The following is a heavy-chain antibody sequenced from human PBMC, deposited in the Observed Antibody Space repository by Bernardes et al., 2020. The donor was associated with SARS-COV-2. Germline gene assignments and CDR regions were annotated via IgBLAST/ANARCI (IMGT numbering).Heavy chain of an antibody. CDR2: ISSGGVST. V-gene: IGHV3-64*02. Sequence: GGSLRLSCIASGFTFSSHAMHWVRQVPGKGLKYVAGISSGGVSTTYADSVKGRVTISRENFKNTLYLQMGGLRPEDMGVYYCARADFSGWDPDYGLDVWGQGTTVTVSS. J-gene: IGHJ6*02. D-gene: IGHD6-19*01. CDR1: GFTFSSHA. CDR3: ARADFSGWDPDYGLDV.